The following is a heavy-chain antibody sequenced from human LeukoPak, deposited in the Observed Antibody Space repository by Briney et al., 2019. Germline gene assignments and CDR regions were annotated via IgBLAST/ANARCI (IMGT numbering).Heavy chain of an antibody. Sequence: ESLKISCKGSGYSFTTYWIGWVRQMPGKGLEWMAIIYPGDSDTRYSPSFQGQVTISADKSISPAYLQWSSLKASDTAMYYCARQRRVAIFLKTHDAFDIWGQGTMVTVSS. V-gene: IGHV5-51*01. D-gene: IGHD3-3*01. J-gene: IGHJ3*02. CDR2: IYPGDSDT. CDR3: ARQRRVAIFLKTHDAFDI. CDR1: GYSFTTYW.